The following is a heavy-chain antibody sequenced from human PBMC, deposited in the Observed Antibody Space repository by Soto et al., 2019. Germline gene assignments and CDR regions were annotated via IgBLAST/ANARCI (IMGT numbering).Heavy chain of an antibody. CDR1: GFTFSSYG. CDR3: PKGRMTIIVVASFDF. D-gene: IGHD3-22*01. CDR2: ISYDGSNK. V-gene: IGHV3-30*18. Sequence: GGSLRLSSAASGFTFSSYGMHWVRQAPGKGLEWVAVISYDGSNKYYADSVKGRFTISRDNSKNTLYLQMNSLRAEATAVYYCPKGRMTIIVVASFDFWGQGPLV. J-gene: IGHJ4*02.